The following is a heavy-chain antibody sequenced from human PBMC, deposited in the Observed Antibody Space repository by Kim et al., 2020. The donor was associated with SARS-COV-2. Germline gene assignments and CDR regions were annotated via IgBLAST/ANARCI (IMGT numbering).Heavy chain of an antibody. Sequence: YNGNPNYAQKLQGRVTMTTDTSTSTAYMELRSLRSDDTAVYYCAREGFDYWGQGTLVTVSS. V-gene: IGHV1-18*01. J-gene: IGHJ4*02. CDR3: AREGFDY. CDR2: YNGNP.